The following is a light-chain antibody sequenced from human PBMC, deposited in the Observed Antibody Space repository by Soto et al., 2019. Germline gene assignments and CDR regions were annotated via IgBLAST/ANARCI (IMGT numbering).Light chain of an antibody. V-gene: IGLV1-40*01. CDR1: HSDIGAGYG. Sequence: QSVLTQPPSVTGAPGQRVTISCTGSHSDIGAGYGVHWYQQFPHSAPKLLIYDTTNRPSGVPDRFSGSRSGPSASLAISGLRSEDEADYYCSAWDDSLNGRVFGGGTKLTVL. J-gene: IGLJ3*02. CDR2: DTT. CDR3: SAWDDSLNGRV.